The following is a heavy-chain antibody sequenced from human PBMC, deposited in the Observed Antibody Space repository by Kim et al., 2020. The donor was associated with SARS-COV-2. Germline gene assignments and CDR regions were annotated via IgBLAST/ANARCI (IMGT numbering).Heavy chain of an antibody. D-gene: IGHD4-4*01. CDR1: GFTFSSYG. CDR3: AKELSDSNYFIYYYYGMDV. Sequence: GGSLRLSCAASGFTFSSYGMHWVRQAPGKGLEWVAVISYDGSNKYYADSVKGRFTISRDNSKNTLYLQMNSLRAEDTAVYYCAKELSDSNYFIYYYYGMDVWGQGTTVTVSS. CDR2: ISYDGSNK. V-gene: IGHV3-30*18. J-gene: IGHJ6*02.